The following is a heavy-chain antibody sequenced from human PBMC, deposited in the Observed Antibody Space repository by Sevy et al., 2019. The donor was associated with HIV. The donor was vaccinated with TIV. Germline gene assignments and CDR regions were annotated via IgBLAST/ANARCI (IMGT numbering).Heavy chain of an antibody. V-gene: IGHV3-11*04. CDR3: ARDRAGTVDYYYGSGSYFYYYYGMEV. CDR2: ISSSGSTI. D-gene: IGHD3-10*01. Sequence: GGSLRLSCAASGFTFSDYYMSWIRQAPGKGLEWVSYISSSGSTIYYADSVKGRFTISRDNAKNSLYLQMNSLRAEDKVVYYCARDRAGTVDYYYGSGSYFYYYYGMEVWGQGTTVTVSS. J-gene: IGHJ6*02. CDR1: GFTFSDYY.